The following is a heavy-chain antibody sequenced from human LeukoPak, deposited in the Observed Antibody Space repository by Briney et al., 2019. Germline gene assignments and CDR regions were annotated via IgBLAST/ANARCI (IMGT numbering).Heavy chain of an antibody. CDR1: GGSISSGSYY. CDR2: IYTSGST. J-gene: IGHJ4*02. CDR3: AGGGMEWLSLYYFDY. V-gene: IGHV4-61*02. D-gene: IGHD3-3*01. Sequence: PSQTLSLTCTVSGGSISSGSYYWSWIRQPAGKGLEWIGRIYTSGSTNYNPSLKSRVTTSVDTSKNQFSLKLSSVTAADTAVYYCAGGGMEWLSLYYFDYWGQGTLVTVSS.